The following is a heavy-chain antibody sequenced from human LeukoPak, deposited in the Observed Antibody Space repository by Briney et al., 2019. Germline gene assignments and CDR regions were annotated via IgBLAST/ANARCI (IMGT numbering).Heavy chain of an antibody. D-gene: IGHD6-13*01. J-gene: IGHJ5*02. CDR3: ARVFGRSSSWPHLISTLNWFDP. Sequence: GGSLRLSCAASGFTFSSYWMSWVRQAPGKGLEWVANIKQDGSEKYYVDSVKGRFTISRDNAKNSLYLQMNSLRAEDTAVYYCARVFGRSSSWPHLISTLNWFDPWGQGTLVTVSS. CDR2: IKQDGSEK. CDR1: GFTFSSYW. V-gene: IGHV3-7*01.